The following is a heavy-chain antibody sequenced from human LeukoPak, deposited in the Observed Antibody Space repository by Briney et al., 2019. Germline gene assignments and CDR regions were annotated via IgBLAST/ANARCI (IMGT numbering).Heavy chain of an antibody. V-gene: IGHV3-73*01. Sequence: GGSLRLSCAASGFTLSGSAMHWVRQASGKGLEWVGRIRSKANSYATAYAASVKGRFTISRDDSKNTAYLQMNSLKTEDTAVYYCTRPDVLAYCSGDCSDVWGKGTTVTVSS. J-gene: IGHJ6*04. CDR2: IRSKANSYAT. CDR1: GFTLSGSA. CDR3: TRPDVLAYCSGDCSDV. D-gene: IGHD2-21*02.